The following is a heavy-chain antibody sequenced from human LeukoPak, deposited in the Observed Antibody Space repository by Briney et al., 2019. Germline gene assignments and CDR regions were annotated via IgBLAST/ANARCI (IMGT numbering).Heavy chain of an antibody. J-gene: IGHJ6*03. V-gene: IGHV4-4*07. CDR2: IYTSGST. CDR1: GGSISSYY. CDR3: ARGLHFWSGYSDYYYYYYMDV. Sequence: PSETLSLTCTVSGGSISSYYWSWIRQPAGKGLEWIGRIYTSGSTNYNPSLKSRVTMSLDTSKNQFSLKLSSVTAADTAVYYCARGLHFWSGYSDYYYYYYMDVWGKGTTVTVSS. D-gene: IGHD3-3*02.